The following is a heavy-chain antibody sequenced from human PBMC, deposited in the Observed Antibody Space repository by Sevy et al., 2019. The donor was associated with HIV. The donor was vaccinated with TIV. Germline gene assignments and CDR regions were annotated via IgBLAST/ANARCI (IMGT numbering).Heavy chain of an antibody. CDR2: IKQDGSEK. D-gene: IGHD5-12*01. CDR3: AKNRGDSCYYYLQY. Sequence: GGSLRLSCAASGFSFSWYWMSWVRQTPEKGLEWVANIKQDGSEKNYVDSVKGRFTISRDNAKNSLYLQMNSLRDEDTAVYYCAKNRGDSCYYYLQYWGQGTLVTVSS. CDR1: GFSFSWYW. J-gene: IGHJ4*02. V-gene: IGHV3-7*01.